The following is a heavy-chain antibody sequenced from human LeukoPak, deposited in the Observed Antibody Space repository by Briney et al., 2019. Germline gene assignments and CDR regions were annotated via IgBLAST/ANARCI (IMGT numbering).Heavy chain of an antibody. J-gene: IGHJ6*02. D-gene: IGHD1-26*01. CDR1: GFTFSSYA. CDR2: ISGSGGST. Sequence: GGSLRLSCAASGFTFSSYAMSWVRQAPGKGLEWVSAISGSGGSTYYADSVKGRFTISRDNSKNTLYLQMNSLRAEDTAVYYCANTYSGSYYYGMDVWGQGTTVTVSS. CDR3: ANTYSGSYYYGMDV. V-gene: IGHV3-23*01.